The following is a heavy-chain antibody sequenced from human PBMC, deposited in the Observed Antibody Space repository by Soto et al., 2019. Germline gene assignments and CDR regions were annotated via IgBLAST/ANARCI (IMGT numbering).Heavy chain of an antibody. CDR3: ARDVIGLDYYDTIGYYLYL. J-gene: IGHJ4*02. D-gene: IGHD3-22*01. Sequence: GASVKVSCKASGYSFTNFHIHWVRQAPGQGLEWMGMIDPSGGITRDAQRLQGRITMTRDASTSTVYMELRSLTSEDTAVYYCARDVIGLDYYDTIGYYLYLWGQRTLVTVSA. V-gene: IGHV1-46*01. CDR2: IDPSGGIT. CDR1: GYSFTNFH.